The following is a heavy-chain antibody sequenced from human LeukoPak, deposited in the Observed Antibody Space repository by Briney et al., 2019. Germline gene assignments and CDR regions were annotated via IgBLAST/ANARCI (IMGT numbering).Heavy chain of an antibody. D-gene: IGHD3-22*01. J-gene: IGHJ4*02. Sequence: GRSLRLSCAASGFTFSSYGMHWVRQAPGKGLEWVAVISYDGSNKYYADSVKGRFTISRDNSKNTLYLQMNSLRAEDTAVYYCAKLYHDSSGYYYVAIDYWGQGTLVTVSS. CDR1: GFTFSSYG. CDR3: AKLYHDSSGYYYVAIDY. CDR2: ISYDGSNK. V-gene: IGHV3-30*18.